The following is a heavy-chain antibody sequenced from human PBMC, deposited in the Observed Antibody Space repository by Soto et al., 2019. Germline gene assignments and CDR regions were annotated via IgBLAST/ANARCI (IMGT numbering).Heavy chain of an antibody. D-gene: IGHD5-12*01. J-gene: IGHJ4*02. CDR1: GYSFPNYG. V-gene: IGHV5-51*01. Sequence: PAYSLYFSCQDSGYSFPNYGIGWLRQMPGKGLEWMGIIYPGDSDTRYSPSFQGQVTISADKSFSTAYLQWSSLKASDTAMYYCARHYGYALYYFDSWGQGTLVNVSS. CDR3: ARHYGYALYYFDS. CDR2: IYPGDSDT.